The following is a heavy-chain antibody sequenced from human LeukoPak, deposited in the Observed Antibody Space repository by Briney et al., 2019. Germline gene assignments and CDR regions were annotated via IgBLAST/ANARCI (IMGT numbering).Heavy chain of an antibody. J-gene: IGHJ4*02. V-gene: IGHV3-11*01. CDR2: ISSSGSTI. D-gene: IGHD6-13*01. Sequence: GGSLRLSCAASGFTFSDYYMSWIRQAPGKGLEWVSYISSSGSTIYYADSEKGRFTISRDNAKNSLYLQMNSLRAEDTAVYYCAREMGAYSSSWYVGYWGQGTLVTVSS. CDR3: AREMGAYSSSWYVGY. CDR1: GFTFSDYY.